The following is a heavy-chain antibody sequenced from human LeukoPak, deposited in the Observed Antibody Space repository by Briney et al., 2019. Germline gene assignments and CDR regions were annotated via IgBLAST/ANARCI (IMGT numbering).Heavy chain of an antibody. CDR1: GFTFSSYS. V-gene: IGHV3-NL1*01. J-gene: IGHJ3*02. Sequence: GGSLRLSCAASGFTFSSYSMNWVRQAPGKGLEWVSFIYSDNTHYSDSVKGRFTISRDNSKNTLYLQMNSLRAEDTAVYYCAKDRNGGSYYDAFDIWGQGTMVTVSS. CDR2: IYSDNT. CDR3: AKDRNGGSYYDAFDI. D-gene: IGHD1-26*01.